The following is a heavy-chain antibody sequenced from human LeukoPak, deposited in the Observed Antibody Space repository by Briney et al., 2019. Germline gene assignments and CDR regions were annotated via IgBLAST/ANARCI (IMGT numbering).Heavy chain of an antibody. V-gene: IGHV4-31*03. CDR2: IYYSGST. Sequence: PSETLSLTCTVSGGSISSGGYYWSWIRQHPGNGLEWIGYIYYSGSTYYNPSLKSRVTISVDTSKNQFSLKLSSVTAADTAVYYCARDVTVVTLGREAFDIWGQGTMVTVSS. CDR3: ARDVTVVTLGREAFDI. J-gene: IGHJ3*02. D-gene: IGHD4-23*01. CDR1: GGSISSGGYY.